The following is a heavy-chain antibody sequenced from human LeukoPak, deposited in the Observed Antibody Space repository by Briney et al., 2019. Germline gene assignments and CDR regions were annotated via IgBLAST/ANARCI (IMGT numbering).Heavy chain of an antibody. V-gene: IGHV1-69*13. D-gene: IGHD3-10*01. CDR1: GGTFSSYA. J-gene: IGHJ6*04. Sequence: EASVKVSCKASGGTFSSYAISWVRQAPGQGLEWMGGIIPIFGTANYAQKFQGRVTITADESTSTAYMELSSLRSEDTAVYYCARAGGITMVRGVPYYYYYYGMDVWGKGTTVTVSS. CDR3: ARAGGITMVRGVPYYYYYYGMDV. CDR2: IIPIFGTA.